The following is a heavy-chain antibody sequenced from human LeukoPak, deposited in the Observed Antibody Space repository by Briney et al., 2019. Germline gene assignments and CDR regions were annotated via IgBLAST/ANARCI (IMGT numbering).Heavy chain of an antibody. CDR1: RGSNSRSSYY. CDR2: INYSGST. D-gene: IGHD4-23*01. Sequence: SETLSLTCTFSRGSNSRSSYYGGWIRQPPGKGLEWIGSINYSGSTYYNPSLKSRVTISIDTSENQFSLKLASVTAADTAVYYWARQIGAGRWSLDYWGQGTLVTVSS. J-gene: IGHJ4*02. CDR3: ARQIGAGRWSLDY. V-gene: IGHV4-39*01.